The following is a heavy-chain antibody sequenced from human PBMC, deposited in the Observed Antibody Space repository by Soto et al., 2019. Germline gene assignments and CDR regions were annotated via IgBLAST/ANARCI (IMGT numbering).Heavy chain of an antibody. CDR2: INHSGST. CDR3: ARTGYSRGWYKAEVHM. J-gene: IGHJ3*02. CDR1: GGSFSGYY. V-gene: IGHV4-34*01. Sequence: SDTLSLTCAVYGGSFSGYYWSRIRQPPGKGLEWIGEINHSGSTNYNPSLKSRITISVDTSKHQFSLKLSSVTAADTAVYYCARTGYSRGWYKAEVHMWGQGQIVTLSS. D-gene: IGHD6-19*01.